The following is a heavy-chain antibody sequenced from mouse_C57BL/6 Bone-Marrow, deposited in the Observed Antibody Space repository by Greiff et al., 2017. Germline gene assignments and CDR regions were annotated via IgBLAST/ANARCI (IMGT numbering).Heavy chain of an antibody. D-gene: IGHD2-1*01. CDR3: AHGNYVYWYFAV. CDR1: GYTFTSYW. CDR2: IDPNSGGT. V-gene: IGHV1-72*01. J-gene: IGHJ1*03. Sequence: VQLQQPGAELVKPGASVKLSCKASGYTFTSYWMHWVKQRPGRGLEWIGRIDPNSGGTKDNEKFKSKATLTVDKPSSTAYMQLSSLTSEDSAVYYCAHGNYVYWYFAVWGTGTTVTVSS.